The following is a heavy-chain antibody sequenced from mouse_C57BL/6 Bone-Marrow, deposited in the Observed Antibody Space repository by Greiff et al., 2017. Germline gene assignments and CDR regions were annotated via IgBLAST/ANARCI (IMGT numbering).Heavy chain of an antibody. CDR2: IHPNSGST. Sequence: VKLMESGAELVKPGASVKLSCKASGYTFTSYWMHWVKQRPGQGLEWIGMIHPNSGSTNYNEKFQSKATLTVDKSSSTAYMQLSSLTSEDSAVYYCAGMERGDYYAMDYWGQGTSVTVSS. D-gene: IGHD2-3*01. J-gene: IGHJ4*01. CDR1: GYTFTSYW. CDR3: AGMERGDYYAMDY. V-gene: IGHV1-64*01.